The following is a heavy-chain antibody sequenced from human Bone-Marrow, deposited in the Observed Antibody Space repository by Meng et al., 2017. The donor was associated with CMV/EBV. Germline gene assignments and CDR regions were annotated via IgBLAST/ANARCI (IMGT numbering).Heavy chain of an antibody. CDR2: ISSSGSTI. D-gene: IGHD1-26*01. Sequence: GESLKISCAASGFTFSDYYMSWIRQAPGKGLEWVSYISSSGSTIYYADSVKGRFTISRDNAKNSLYLQMNSLRAEDTAVYYCASPAFSGSYYAQVVNYWGQGTLVTVSS. J-gene: IGHJ4*02. CDR1: GFTFSDYY. CDR3: ASPAFSGSYYAQVVNY. V-gene: IGHV3-11*04.